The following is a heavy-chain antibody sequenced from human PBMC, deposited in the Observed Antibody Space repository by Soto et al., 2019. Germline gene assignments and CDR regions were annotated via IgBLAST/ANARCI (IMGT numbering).Heavy chain of an antibody. CDR2: IYHSGST. J-gene: IGHJ4*02. V-gene: IGHV4-4*02. D-gene: IGHD3-3*01. CDR3: ARASVYYDFWSGHQPQPGFDY. Sequence: SETLSLTCAVSGGSISSSNWWSWVRQPPGKGLEWIGEIYHSGSTNYNPSLKSRVTISVDKSKNQFSLKLSSVTAADTAVYYCARASVYYDFWSGHQPQPGFDYWGQGTLVTVS. CDR1: GGSISSSNW.